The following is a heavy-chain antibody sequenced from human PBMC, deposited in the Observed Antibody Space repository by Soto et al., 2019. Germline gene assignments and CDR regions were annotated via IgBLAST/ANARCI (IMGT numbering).Heavy chain of an antibody. D-gene: IGHD1-26*01. V-gene: IGHV1-69*13. CDR1: GVTFSTYS. CDR2: IIPIFGTP. CDR3: AALNGIPEYFDY. Sequence: SVKVSCKVSGVTFSTYSITWVRQAPGQGLEWMGGIIPIFGTPNYAQKFQGRLSITADEPTTTGYMELSSLTSEDTAVYYCAALNGIPEYFDYGGQGTLVTGS. J-gene: IGHJ4*02.